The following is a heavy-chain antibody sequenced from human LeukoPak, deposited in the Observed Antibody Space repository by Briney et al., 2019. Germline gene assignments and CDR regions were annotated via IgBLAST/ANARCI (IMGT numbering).Heavy chain of an antibody. J-gene: IGHJ4*02. CDR1: GGTFSSYA. CDR2: IIPIFGTQ. V-gene: IGHV1-69*13. CDR3: ASPMTYDPDPRFDY. D-gene: IGHD3-3*01. Sequence: GASVNVSCQTSGGTFSSYAISWVRQPPGQGREWMGGIIPIFGTQNYAQNFQGRVTITAVESTSTAYMELSSLRSEDTAVYYCASPMTYDPDPRFDYWGRGTLVTVSS.